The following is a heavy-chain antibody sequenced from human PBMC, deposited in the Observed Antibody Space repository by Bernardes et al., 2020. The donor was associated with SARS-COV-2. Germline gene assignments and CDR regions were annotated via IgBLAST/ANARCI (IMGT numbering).Heavy chain of an antibody. CDR1: GYTFSNFG. V-gene: IGHV1-18*01. CDR2: IRGYNANT. CDR3: ARRSMDY. J-gene: IGHJ4*02. Sequence: VKGSCKSSGYTFSNFGISWVRQAPGQGLEWMGWIRGYNANTNYAQKFQGRVTMTTDTSTSTAYMELRSLRSDDTAVYYCARRSMDYWGQGTLVTVSS.